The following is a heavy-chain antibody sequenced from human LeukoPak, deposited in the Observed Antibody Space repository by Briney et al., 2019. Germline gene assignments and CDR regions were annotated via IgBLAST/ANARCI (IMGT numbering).Heavy chain of an antibody. Sequence: SETLSLTCTVSGGSISSSNYYWGWIRQSPGKGLEWMATIYYSGSTYYNPSLKSRVTISVDTSKNQFSLKLSSVTAAETAVYYCARGPRVGYYDSSGYYHYYFYMDVWGKGTTVTISS. J-gene: IGHJ6*03. CDR1: GGSISSSNYY. D-gene: IGHD3-22*01. CDR2: IYYSGST. V-gene: IGHV4-39*07. CDR3: ARGPRVGYYDSSGYYHYYFYMDV.